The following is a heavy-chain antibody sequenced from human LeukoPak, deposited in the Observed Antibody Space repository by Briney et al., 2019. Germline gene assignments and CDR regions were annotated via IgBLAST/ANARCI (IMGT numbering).Heavy chain of an antibody. J-gene: IGHJ3*02. CDR1: GYRFSSHW. CDR3: ARHIPAAGFHDAFDI. V-gene: IGHV5-51*01. Sequence: GESLKISCKASGYRFSSHWIGWVRQMPGKGLEWMGIIYPGDSDTRYSPSFQGQVTISADKSISTAYLQWSSLKASDTAMYYCARHIPAAGFHDAFDIWGQGTMVTVSS. CDR2: IYPGDSDT. D-gene: IGHD6-13*01.